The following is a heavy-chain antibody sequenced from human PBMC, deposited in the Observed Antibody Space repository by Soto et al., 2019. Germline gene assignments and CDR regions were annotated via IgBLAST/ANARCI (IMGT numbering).Heavy chain of an antibody. CDR1: GSTFSSYA. CDR2: ISGSGGST. Sequence: EVQLLESGGGLVQPGGSLRLSCAASGSTFSSYAMSWVRQAPGKGLEWVSAISGSGGSTYYADSVKGRFTISRDNSKNTMYLQKNSLRAEDTAVYYCAKDFGRGEYYYGSGSSYDYWGQGTLVTVSS. V-gene: IGHV3-23*01. D-gene: IGHD3-10*01. J-gene: IGHJ4*02. CDR3: AKDFGRGEYYYGSGSSYDY.